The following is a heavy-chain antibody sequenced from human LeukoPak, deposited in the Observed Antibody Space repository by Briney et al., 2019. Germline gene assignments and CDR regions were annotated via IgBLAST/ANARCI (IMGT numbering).Heavy chain of an antibody. CDR1: GVTFSSYS. J-gene: IGHJ4*02. CDR3: ARGEYQSL. D-gene: IGHD2-2*01. V-gene: IGHV3-48*01. CDR2: ISSSSSTI. Sequence: SGGSLRLSCAASGVTFSSYSMNWVRQAPGKGLEWVSYISSSSSTIYDADSVKGRFTISRDNAKNSLYLQMNSLRAEDTAVYYCARGEYQSLWGQGTLVTVSS.